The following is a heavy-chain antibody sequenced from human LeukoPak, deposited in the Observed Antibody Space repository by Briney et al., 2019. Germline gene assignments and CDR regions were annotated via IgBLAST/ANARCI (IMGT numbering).Heavy chain of an antibody. D-gene: IGHD3-22*01. CDR3: ARSCYYDSSGYYFPPVPLDY. Sequence: GGSLRLSCAASGFTFSSYSVNWVRQAPGKGLEWVSSISSSSSCIYYADSVKGRFTISRDNAKNSLYLQMNSLRAEDTAVYYCARSCYYDSSGYYFPPVPLDYWGQGTLVTVSS. CDR2: ISSSSSCI. V-gene: IGHV3-21*01. J-gene: IGHJ4*02. CDR1: GFTFSSYS.